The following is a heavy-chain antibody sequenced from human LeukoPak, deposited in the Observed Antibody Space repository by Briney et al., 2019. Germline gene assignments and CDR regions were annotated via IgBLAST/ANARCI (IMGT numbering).Heavy chain of an antibody. CDR3: ARHLLGNAYFMDY. V-gene: IGHV5-51*01. Sequence: KVSCKASGYTFTNYWIGWVRQMPGKGLEFMGIIYPGDSDTRYSPSFADHVTISADKSISTAYLQWNSLRASDTAMYYCARHLLGNAYFMDYWGQGTPVTVSS. D-gene: IGHD2/OR15-2a*01. J-gene: IGHJ4*02. CDR2: IYPGDSDT. CDR1: GYTFTNYW.